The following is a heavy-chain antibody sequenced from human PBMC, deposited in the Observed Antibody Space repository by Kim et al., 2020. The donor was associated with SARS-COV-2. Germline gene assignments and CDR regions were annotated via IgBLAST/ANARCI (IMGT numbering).Heavy chain of an antibody. Sequence: YPDSGKGRFTIARDNSKNTLYLQMNSLRAEDTAVYYCAKDGFYGVWIFDYWGQGTLVTVSS. D-gene: IGHD2-8*01. J-gene: IGHJ4*02. V-gene: IGHV3-23*01. CDR3: AKDGFYGVWIFDY.